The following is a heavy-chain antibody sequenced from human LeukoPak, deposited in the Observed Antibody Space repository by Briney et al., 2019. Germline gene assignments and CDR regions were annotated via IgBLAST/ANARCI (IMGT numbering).Heavy chain of an antibody. CDR1: GFTFDDYA. CDR2: ISWNSGSI. CDR3: AKSRFGELLSHFDP. D-gene: IGHD3-10*01. J-gene: IGHJ5*02. V-gene: IGHV3-9*01. Sequence: AGGSRRLSCAASGFTFDDYAMHWVRQAPGKCLEWVSGISWNSGSIGYADSVKGRFTISRDNAKNSLYLQMNSLRAEDTALYYCAKSRFGELLSHFDPWGQGTLVTVSS.